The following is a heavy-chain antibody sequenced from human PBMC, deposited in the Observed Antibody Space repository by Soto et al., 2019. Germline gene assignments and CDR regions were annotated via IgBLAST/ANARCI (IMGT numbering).Heavy chain of an antibody. CDR2: ISYDGSNK. Sequence: VPLVESGGGVGQPGRSLGLSCAASGFTFSSYAMHWVRQAPGKGLGGGAVISYDGSNKYYADSVKGRFTISRDKSKNTLYLQMNSLRLEDTAVYYCARPLWRDDYNWGYFDLWGRGTLVTVSS. CDR1: GFTFSSYA. V-gene: IGHV3-30-3*01. J-gene: IGHJ2*01. D-gene: IGHD4-4*01. CDR3: ARPLWRDDYNWGYFDL.